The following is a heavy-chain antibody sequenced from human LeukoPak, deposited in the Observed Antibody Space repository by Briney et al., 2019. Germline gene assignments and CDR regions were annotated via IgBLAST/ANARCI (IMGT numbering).Heavy chain of an antibody. D-gene: IGHD6-13*01. CDR3: ARTYSSSWYGYYYYYMDV. J-gene: IGHJ6*03. CDR1: GYTCTSYD. V-gene: IGHV1-8*01. CDR2: MNPNSGNT. Sequence: ASVKVSCRASGYTCTSYDINWVRKATGQGLEWMGWMNPNSGNTGYAQKFQGRVTMTRNTSISTAYMELSSLRSEDTAVYYCARTYSSSWYGYYYYYMDVWGKGTTVTVSS.